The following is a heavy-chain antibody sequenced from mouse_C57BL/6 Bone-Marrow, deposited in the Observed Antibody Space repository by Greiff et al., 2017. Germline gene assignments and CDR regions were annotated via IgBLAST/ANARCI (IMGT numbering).Heavy chain of an antibody. CDR3: ARPYYSNYWYFDV. CDR1: GYTFTSYW. Sequence: QVQLQQPGAELVKPGASVKMSCKASGYTFTSYWITWVKQRPGQGLEWIGDIYPGSGSTNYNEKFKRKATLTVDTSSSKAYMQLSSLTSEVSAVYYCARPYYSNYWYFDVWGTGTTVTVSS. V-gene: IGHV1-55*01. J-gene: IGHJ1*03. D-gene: IGHD2-5*01. CDR2: IYPGSGST.